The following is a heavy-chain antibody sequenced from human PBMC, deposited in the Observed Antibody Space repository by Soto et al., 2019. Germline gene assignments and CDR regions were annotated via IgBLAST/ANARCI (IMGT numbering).Heavy chain of an antibody. J-gene: IGHJ6*02. CDR3: ATKTTVTTKYGMDV. CDR2: ISSSSSTI. CDR1: GFTFSSYS. D-gene: IGHD4-4*01. Sequence: PGGSLRLSCTASGFTFSSYSMNWVRQAPGKGLEWVSYISSSSSTIYYADSVKGRFTISRDNAKNSLYLQMNSLRDEDTAVYYCATKTTVTTKYGMDVWGQGTTGTVSS. V-gene: IGHV3-48*02.